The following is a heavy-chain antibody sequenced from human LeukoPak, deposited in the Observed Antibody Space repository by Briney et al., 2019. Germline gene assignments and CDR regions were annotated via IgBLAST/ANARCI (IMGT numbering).Heavy chain of an antibody. CDR3: ATDHPRSDAFDI. CDR2: FDPEDDET. V-gene: IGHV1-24*01. Sequence: GASVKVSCKVSGYTLTELSMHWVRQAPGKGLEWMGGFDPEDDETIYAQKFQGRVTMTEDTSTDTAYMELSSLRSEDTAVYYCATDHPRSDAFDIWGQGTMVTVSS. J-gene: IGHJ3*02. CDR1: GYTLTELS.